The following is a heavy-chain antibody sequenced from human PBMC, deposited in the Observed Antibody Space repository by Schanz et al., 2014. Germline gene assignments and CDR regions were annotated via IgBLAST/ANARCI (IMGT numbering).Heavy chain of an antibody. D-gene: IGHD2-2*01. CDR1: GFTFSDHY. CDR3: ARRASCNCIGCPFDS. J-gene: IGHJ4*02. Sequence: EVQLVESGGGLVQPGGSLRLSCAASGFTFSDHYMDWVRQAPGKGLEWVGRVRNKNNRYTTEYAASVKGRFTISRDDSKNSLYLQMNSLKTDDTAMYYCARRASCNCIGCPFDSWGQGTLVTVSS. CDR2: VRNKNNRYTT. V-gene: IGHV3-72*01.